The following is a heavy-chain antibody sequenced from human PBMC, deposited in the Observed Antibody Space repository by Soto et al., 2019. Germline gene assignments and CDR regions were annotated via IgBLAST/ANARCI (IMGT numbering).Heavy chain of an antibody. Sequence: EVQLVESGGGLVQPGGSLRLSCVASGFTFSTYAMSWVRQAPGKGLEWVSGLYGNGDGISYSDSVRGRFTISRDNSKNTLYLQMNSLRSDDTATYFYAKDRQPDGFWPFDHWGRGTLIIVSS. CDR1: GFTFSTYA. CDR3: AKDRQPDGFWPFDH. D-gene: IGHD3-3*01. V-gene: IGHV3-23*04. J-gene: IGHJ4*02. CDR2: LYGNGDGI.